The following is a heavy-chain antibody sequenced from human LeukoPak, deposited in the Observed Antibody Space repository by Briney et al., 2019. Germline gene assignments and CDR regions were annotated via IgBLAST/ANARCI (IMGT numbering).Heavy chain of an antibody. CDR2: IIPIFGTA. D-gene: IGHD2-2*01. J-gene: IGHJ3*02. Sequence: SVKVSCKASGYAFTSYGISWVRQAPGQGLEWMGGIIPIFGTANYAQKFQGRVTITADESTSTAYMELSSLRSEDTAVYYCARSDHSSWNAFDIWGQGTMVTVSS. CDR1: GYAFTSYG. V-gene: IGHV1-69*13. CDR3: ARSDHSSWNAFDI.